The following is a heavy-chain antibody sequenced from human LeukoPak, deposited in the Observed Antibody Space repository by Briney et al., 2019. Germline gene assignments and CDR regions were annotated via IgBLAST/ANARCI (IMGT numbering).Heavy chain of an antibody. CDR3: ARDYYGSGTPGLDAFDI. J-gene: IGHJ3*02. CDR2: IYYSGST. V-gene: IGHV4-30-4*08. CDR1: GFTFSSYA. D-gene: IGHD3-10*01. Sequence: LRLSCAASGFTFSSYAMGWVRQSPGKGLEWIGYIYYSGSTFYNPSLKSRVTISVDTSKNQFSLNLSSVTAADTAIYYCARDYYGSGTPGLDAFDIWGQGTTVTVSS.